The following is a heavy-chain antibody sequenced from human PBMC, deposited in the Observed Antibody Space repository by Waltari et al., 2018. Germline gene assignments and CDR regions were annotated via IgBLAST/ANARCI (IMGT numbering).Heavy chain of an antibody. V-gene: IGHV4-34*01. CDR3: ASLADIVVVPAAPKGLNYYGMDV. CDR1: GGSFSGYY. D-gene: IGHD2-2*01. J-gene: IGHJ6*02. CDR2: INHSGST. Sequence: QVQLQQWGAGLLKPSETLSLTCAVYGGSFSGYYWSWIRQPPGKGLEWIGEINHSGSTNYNPSLKSRVTISVDTSKNQFSLKLSSVTAADTAVYYCASLADIVVVPAAPKGLNYYGMDVWGQGTTVTVSS.